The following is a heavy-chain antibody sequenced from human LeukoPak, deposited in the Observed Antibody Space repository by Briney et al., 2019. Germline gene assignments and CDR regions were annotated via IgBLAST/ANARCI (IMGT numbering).Heavy chain of an antibody. Sequence: GGSLRLSCAASEFTVDDTYMSWVRQAPGKGLEWVSFISVSSGVIYYADSVKGRFTISRDNAKNSLYLQMNSLRAEDTAVYYCARGSVDLRSGWYWLYWGQGSLVTVSS. CDR3: ARGSVDLRSGWYWLY. J-gene: IGHJ4*02. V-gene: IGHV3-11*04. D-gene: IGHD6-19*01. CDR2: ISVSSGVI. CDR1: EFTVDDTY.